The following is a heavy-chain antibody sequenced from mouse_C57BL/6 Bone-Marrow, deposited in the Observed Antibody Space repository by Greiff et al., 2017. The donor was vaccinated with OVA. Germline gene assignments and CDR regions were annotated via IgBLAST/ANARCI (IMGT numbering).Heavy chain of an antibody. CDR2: IYPRSGNT. Sequence: QVQLKQSGAELARPGASVKLSCKASGYTFTSYGISWVKQRTGQGLEWIGEIYPRSGNTYYNEKFKGKATLTADKSSSTAYMELRSLTSEDSAVYFCARLGGYYYWGQGTLVTVSA. D-gene: IGHD2-3*01. CDR1: GYTFTSYG. J-gene: IGHJ3*01. V-gene: IGHV1-81*01. CDR3: ARLGGYYY.